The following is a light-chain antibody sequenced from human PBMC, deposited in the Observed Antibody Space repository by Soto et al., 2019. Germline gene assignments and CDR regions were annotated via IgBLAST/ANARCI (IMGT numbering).Light chain of an antibody. CDR2: KAS. CDR1: QSIKSW. CDR3: QQYEAYPVT. V-gene: IGKV1-5*03. Sequence: DLQLTQSPSSLSASVGDRVTITCRASQSIKSWLAWYQQKPGKAPKFLIHKASSLESGLPSRFSGSGSWTEFALTIDSLQPDDFATYFCQQYEAYPVTFGGGTKVEIK. J-gene: IGKJ4*01.